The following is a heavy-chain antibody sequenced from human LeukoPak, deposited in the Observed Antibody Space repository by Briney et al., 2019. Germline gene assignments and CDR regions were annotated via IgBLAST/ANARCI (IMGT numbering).Heavy chain of an antibody. CDR2: INPNSGGT. Sequence: ASVKVSCKASGYTFTGYYMHWVRQAPGQGLEWMGWINPNSGGTNYAQKFQGRVTMTRDTSISTAYMKLSRLRSDDTAVYYCARSPPYKVAATRSWFDPWGQGTLVTVSS. V-gene: IGHV1-2*02. CDR3: ARSPPYKVAATRSWFDP. D-gene: IGHD2-15*01. CDR1: GYTFTGYY. J-gene: IGHJ5*02.